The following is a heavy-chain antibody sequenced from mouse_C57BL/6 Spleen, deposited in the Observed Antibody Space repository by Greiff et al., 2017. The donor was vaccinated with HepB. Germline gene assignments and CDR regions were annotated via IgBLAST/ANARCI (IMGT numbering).Heavy chain of an antibody. V-gene: IGHV3-6*01. CDR3: ARGTTVVATDY. CDR2: ISYDGSN. J-gene: IGHJ2*01. Sequence: EVQLQESGPGLVKPSQSLSLTCSVTGYSITSGYYWNWIRQFPGNKLEWMGYISYDGSNNYNPSLKNRISITRDTSKNQFFLKLNSVTTEDTAKYYCARGTTVVATDYWGQGTTLTVSS. D-gene: IGHD1-1*01. CDR1: GYSITSGYY.